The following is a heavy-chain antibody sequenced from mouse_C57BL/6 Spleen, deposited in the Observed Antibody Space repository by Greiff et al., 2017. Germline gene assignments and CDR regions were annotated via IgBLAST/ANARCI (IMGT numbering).Heavy chain of an antibody. CDR1: GYTFTDYN. J-gene: IGHJ4*01. V-gene: IGHV1-22*01. Sequence: VQLQQSGPELVKPGASVKMSCKASGYTFTDYNMHWVKQSHGKSLEWIGYINPNTGGTSYNQKFKGKATLTVNKSSSTAYMELRSLTSEDSAVYYCVGSSYARDYWGQGTSGTGSS. D-gene: IGHD1-1*01. CDR3: VGSSYARDY. CDR2: INPNTGGT.